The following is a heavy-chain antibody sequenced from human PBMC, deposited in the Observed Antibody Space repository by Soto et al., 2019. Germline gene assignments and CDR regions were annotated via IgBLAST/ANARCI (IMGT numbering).Heavy chain of an antibody. CDR2: IWYDGSNK. CDR1: GFTFGRHG. V-gene: IGHV3-33*01. CDR3: ARDQAVVVGAEWYFDL. D-gene: IGHD2-15*01. J-gene: IGHJ2*01. Sequence: QVQLVESGGGVVQPGRSPRLSCGTSGFTFGRHGMHWVRQAPGKGLEWVALIWYDGSNKYYADSVKGRFTISRDNSKNTLYLQMNSLRAEDTAVYYCARDQAVVVGAEWYFDLWGRGTLVSVSS.